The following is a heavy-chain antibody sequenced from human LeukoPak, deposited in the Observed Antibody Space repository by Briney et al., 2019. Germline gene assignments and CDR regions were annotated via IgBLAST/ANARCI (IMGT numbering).Heavy chain of an antibody. CDR1: GFTFSSYS. V-gene: IGHV3-21*01. CDR3: ARAETTLDAFDI. J-gene: IGHJ3*02. D-gene: IGHD4-17*01. CDR2: ISSSSSYI. Sequence: GGALRLSCAASGFTFSSYSMNWVRKARGKGLVWVSSISSSSSYIYYADSVKGRFTISRDNAKNSLYLQMNSLRAEDTAVYYCARAETTLDAFDIWGQGTMVTVSS.